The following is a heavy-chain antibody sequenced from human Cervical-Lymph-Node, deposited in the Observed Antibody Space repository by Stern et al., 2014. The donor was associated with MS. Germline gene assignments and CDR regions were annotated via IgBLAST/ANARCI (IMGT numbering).Heavy chain of an antibody. CDR2: ISWNSGDI. CDR1: GIIFGGYV. D-gene: IGHD2-21*01. CDR3: AKDLGEVFYYGMDV. J-gene: IGHJ6*02. Sequence: QLVESGGGLVQPGGSLRLSCAASGIIFGGYVMHWVRPAPGKGLEWVAGISWNSGDIAYTDSVKGRFTISRDNAKNSLYLHMNSLRAEDTALYYCAKDLGEVFYYGMDVWGQGTTVTVSS. V-gene: IGHV3-9*01.